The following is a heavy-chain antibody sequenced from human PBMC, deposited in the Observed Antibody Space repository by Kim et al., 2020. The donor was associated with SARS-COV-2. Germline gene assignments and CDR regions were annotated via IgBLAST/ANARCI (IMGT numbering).Heavy chain of an antibody. CDR2: T. CDR3: ARHDYPLAMDV. D-gene: IGHD5-12*01. J-gene: IGHJ6*02. Sequence: TRYSPSFQGQVTISADKSISTAYLQWSSLKASDTAMYYCARHDYPLAMDVWGQGTTVTVSS. V-gene: IGHV5-51*01.